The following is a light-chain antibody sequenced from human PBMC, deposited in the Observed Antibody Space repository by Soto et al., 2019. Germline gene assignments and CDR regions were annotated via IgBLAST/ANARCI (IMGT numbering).Light chain of an antibody. CDR3: SSYGGSSNLV. CDR2: EVS. V-gene: IGLV2-8*01. J-gene: IGLJ3*02. CDR1: SSDVGGYNF. Sequence: QSALTQPPSASGSPGQSVTISCTGTSSDVGGYNFVSWYQQHPGRAPKLLIYEVSKRPSGVPGRFSGSKSGNTASLTVSGLQAEDEADYYCSSYGGSSNLVFGGGTKLTVL.